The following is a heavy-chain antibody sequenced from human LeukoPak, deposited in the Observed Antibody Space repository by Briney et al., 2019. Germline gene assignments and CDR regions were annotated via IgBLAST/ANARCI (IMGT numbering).Heavy chain of an antibody. CDR1: GGSISSDGYY. D-gene: IGHD2-2*02. V-gene: IGHV4-30-2*01. Sequence: SQTLSLTCTVSGGSISSDGYYWSWIRQPPGKGLEWIGHIHHSGSTPYNSSLKSRVTISMDRSENQFSLKLSSVTAAGTAVYYCARRQVPAAIGMGATDYFDYWGQGTLVTVSS. CDR2: IHHSGST. CDR3: ARRQVPAAIGMGATDYFDY. J-gene: IGHJ4*02.